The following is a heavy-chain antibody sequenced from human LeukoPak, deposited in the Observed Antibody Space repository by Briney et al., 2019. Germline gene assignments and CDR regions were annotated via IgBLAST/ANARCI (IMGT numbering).Heavy chain of an antibody. V-gene: IGHV3-30*02. CDR3: AKEGSDFWSGYYVDY. J-gene: IGHJ4*02. D-gene: IGHD3-3*01. CDR1: GFIFSTYG. Sequence: GGSLRLSCTASGFIFSTYGMHWVRQAPGKGLEWVAFIQFDGSNEFYADSVKGRFTISRDNSRNTLYLQMNSLRAEDTAVYYCAKEGSDFWSGYYVDYWGQGTLVTVSS. CDR2: IQFDGSNE.